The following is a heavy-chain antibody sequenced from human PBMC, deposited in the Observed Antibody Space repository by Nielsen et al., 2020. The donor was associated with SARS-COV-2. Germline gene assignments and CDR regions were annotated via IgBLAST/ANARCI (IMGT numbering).Heavy chain of an antibody. V-gene: IGHV3-15*01. J-gene: IGHJ4*02. D-gene: IGHD3-3*01. CDR1: GLSVTDAW. CDR3: TTDRGVAIRPLFDS. CDR2: IKSKSDGGTT. Sequence: GGSLRLSCTLFGLSVTDAWMGWVRRAPGRGLEWIGRIKSKSDGGTTDYAAPIRDRAFVSRDESTNTVFLQMSSLMAEDTAVYYCTTDRGVAIRPLFDSWGQGTRVTVSS.